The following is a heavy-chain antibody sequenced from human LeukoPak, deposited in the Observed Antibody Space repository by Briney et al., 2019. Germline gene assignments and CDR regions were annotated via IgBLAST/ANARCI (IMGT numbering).Heavy chain of an antibody. D-gene: IGHD2-15*01. J-gene: IGHJ3*02. CDR1: GFTFSNYA. V-gene: IGHV3-23*01. CDR3: ARGGGIYCSGGSCYEGPDAFDI. CDR2: ISGSGGST. Sequence: PGGSLRLSCAASGFTFSNYAMSWVRQAPGKGLEWVSAISGSGGSTYYADSVKGRFTISRENAKNSLYLQMNSLRAGDTAVYYCARGGGIYCSGGSCYEGPDAFDIWGQGTMVTVSS.